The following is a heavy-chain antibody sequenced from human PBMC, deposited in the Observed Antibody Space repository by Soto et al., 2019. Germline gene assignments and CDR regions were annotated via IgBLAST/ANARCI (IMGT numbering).Heavy chain of an antibody. CDR1: GFNFSSYA. Sequence: GGSLRLSCAASGFNFSSYAMSWVRQAPGKGLEWVSAISGSGGSTYYADSVKGRFTISRDNSKNTLYLQMNSLRAEDTAVYYCAKDLGALPPAAGKSIDYWGQGTLVTVSS. CDR3: AKDLGALPPAAGKSIDY. CDR2: ISGSGGST. J-gene: IGHJ4*02. V-gene: IGHV3-23*01. D-gene: IGHD6-13*01.